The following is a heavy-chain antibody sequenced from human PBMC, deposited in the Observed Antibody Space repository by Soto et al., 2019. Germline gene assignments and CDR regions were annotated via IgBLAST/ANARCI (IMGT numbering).Heavy chain of an antibody. CDR1: GFTFSTAW. V-gene: IGHV3-15*01. J-gene: IGHJ6*02. Sequence: GGPLRVSWAASGFTFSTAWVSGVRQAPGKGLEWVGRIKSKTGGGTTDYAAPVKGRFTISRDDSKNTLYLQMNSLKPEDTAVYYCTTARRYYYGMDVWGQGTTVTVSS. CDR3: TTARRYYYGMDV. CDR2: IKSKTGGGTT.